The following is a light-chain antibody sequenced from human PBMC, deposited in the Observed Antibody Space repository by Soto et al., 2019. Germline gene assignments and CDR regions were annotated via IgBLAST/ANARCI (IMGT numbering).Light chain of an antibody. CDR2: SNN. V-gene: IGLV1-44*01. CDR1: SSNIGSNA. CDR3: AAWDDSLNGPL. Sequence: QSVLTQPPSASGTPGQRVTISCSGSSSNIGSNAVNWYQQLPGTAPTLLIYSNNQRPSGVPDRFSGSKSGTSASLAVNGLQSEDEAAYYCAAWDDSLNGPLFGGGTKLTVL. J-gene: IGLJ3*02.